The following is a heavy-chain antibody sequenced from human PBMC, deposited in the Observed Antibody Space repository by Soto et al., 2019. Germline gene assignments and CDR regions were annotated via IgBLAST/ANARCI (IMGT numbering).Heavy chain of an antibody. D-gene: IGHD3-3*01. CDR3: ARYYDFWSGYGYMDV. Sequence: EVQLVESGGGLVKPGGSLRLSCAASGFTFSSYSMNWVRQPPGRGLEWVSSISSSSSYIYYADSVKGRFTISRDNAKNSLYLQMNSLRAEDTAVYYCARYYDFWSGYGYMDVWGKGTTVTVSS. V-gene: IGHV3-21*01. CDR2: ISSSSSYI. J-gene: IGHJ6*03. CDR1: GFTFSSYS.